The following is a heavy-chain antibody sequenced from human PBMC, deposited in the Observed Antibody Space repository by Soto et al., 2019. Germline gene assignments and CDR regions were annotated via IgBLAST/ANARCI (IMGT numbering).Heavy chain of an antibody. V-gene: IGHV3-7*05. CDR3: ARGGGHTYGRLPGVY. Sequence: EVQLVESGGGLVQPGGSLRLSCAASGFTFSTYWMTWVRQAPGKGLEWVAHVKQDGSEKYNVDSVMGRFTISRDNAKNSLYLQMNSLRAEDTAVYYCARGGGHTYGRLPGVYWGQGILVTVSS. D-gene: IGHD5-18*01. J-gene: IGHJ4*02. CDR2: VKQDGSEK. CDR1: GFTFSTYW.